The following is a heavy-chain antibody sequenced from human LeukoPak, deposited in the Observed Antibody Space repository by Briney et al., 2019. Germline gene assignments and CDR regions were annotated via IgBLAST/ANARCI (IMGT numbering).Heavy chain of an antibody. CDR3: ARAGGGLLGYCSSTSCFPPSGWFDP. Sequence: SETLSLTCAVSGGSISSSNWWSWVRQPPGKGLEWIGEIYHSGSTNYNPSLKSRVTISVDKSKNQFSLKLSSVTAADTAVYYCARAGGGLLGYCSSTSCFPPSGWFDPWGQGTLVTVSS. V-gene: IGHV4-4*02. D-gene: IGHD2-2*01. J-gene: IGHJ5*02. CDR2: IYHSGST. CDR1: GGSISSSNW.